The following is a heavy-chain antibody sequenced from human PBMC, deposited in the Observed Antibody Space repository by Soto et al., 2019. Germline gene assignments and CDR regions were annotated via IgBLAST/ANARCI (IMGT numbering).Heavy chain of an antibody. J-gene: IGHJ3*02. V-gene: IGHV1-69*13. D-gene: IGHD3-22*01. Sequence: GXSVKVSCKASVGTFSSYAISWVRQAPGQGLEWMGGIIPIFGTANYAQKFQGRVTITADESTSTAYMELSSLRSEDTAVYYCARDRWAYYYDSSGSARAFDIWGQGTMVTVSS. CDR2: IIPIFGTA. CDR1: VGTFSSYA. CDR3: ARDRWAYYYDSSGSARAFDI.